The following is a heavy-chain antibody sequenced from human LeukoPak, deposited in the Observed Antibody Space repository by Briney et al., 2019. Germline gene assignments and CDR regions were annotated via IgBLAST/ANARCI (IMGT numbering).Heavy chain of an antibody. D-gene: IGHD6-19*01. CDR1: GGTFSSYA. J-gene: IGHJ4*02. V-gene: IGHV1-69*13. CDR3: ARSLLAVAGPMGPSY. Sequence: ASVKVSCKASGGTFSSYAISWVRQAPGQGLEWMGGITPIFGTANYAQKFQGRVTITADESTSTAYMELSSLRSEDTAVYYCARSLLAVAGPMGPSYWGQGTLVTVSS. CDR2: ITPIFGTA.